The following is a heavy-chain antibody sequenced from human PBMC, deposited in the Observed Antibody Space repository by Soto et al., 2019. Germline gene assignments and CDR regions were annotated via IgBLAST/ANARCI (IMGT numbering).Heavy chain of an antibody. D-gene: IGHD3-16*01. CDR1: GFTFSDYY. CDR3: GRHHRYGGNAFDI. V-gene: IGHV3-11*01. J-gene: IGHJ3*02. CDR2: ITTSGGTI. Sequence: QVQLVESGGGLVKPGGSLRLSCVASGFTFSDYYMTWIRQAPGKGLEWVSYITTSGGTIYSADSVKGRFTISRDNAKNSLYQQKNSLRAEDTAVYYCGRHHRYGGNAFDIWGQGTRVTVSS.